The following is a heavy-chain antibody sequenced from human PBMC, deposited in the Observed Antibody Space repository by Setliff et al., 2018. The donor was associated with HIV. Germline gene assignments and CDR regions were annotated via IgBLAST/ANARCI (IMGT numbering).Heavy chain of an antibody. V-gene: IGHV3-23*01. CDR3: AKADYGDYVGGN. CDR2: ITGSDGRT. D-gene: IGHD4-17*01. J-gene: IGHJ4*02. Sequence: PGGSLRLSCAASGFIFSRYAMSWARQAPGKGLEWVSVITGSDGRTYYADSLKGRFTISRDNSKNTLYLQMNSLRAEDTAVYYCAKADYGDYVGGNWGQGTLVTVSS. CDR1: GFIFSRYA.